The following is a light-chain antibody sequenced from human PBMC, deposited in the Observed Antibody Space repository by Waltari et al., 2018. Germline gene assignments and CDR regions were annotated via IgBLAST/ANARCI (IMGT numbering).Light chain of an antibody. CDR3: QQYYSTPRT. CDR2: WAS. J-gene: IGKJ1*01. Sequence: DIVMTQSPASLAVSLGERAPITSRSSQILFYVSNNKNYLAWYQQKPGQPPKLLIAWASTRESGVPDRFSGSGSGTDFTLTISRLQAADVAVYYCQQYYSTPRTFGQGTRVEIK. CDR1: QILFYVSNNKNY. V-gene: IGKV4-1*01.